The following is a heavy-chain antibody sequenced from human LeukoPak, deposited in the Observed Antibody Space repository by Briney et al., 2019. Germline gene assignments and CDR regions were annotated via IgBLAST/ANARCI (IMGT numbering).Heavy chain of an antibody. V-gene: IGHV4-59*01. J-gene: IGHJ3*02. Sequence: SETLSLTCTVSDDSISTYYWSWIRQPPGKGLEWIGYIYYSGSTNCNPSLKSRVTISVDTSKNQFSLKLSSVTAADTAVYYCAGGWLQPGAFDIWGQGTMVTVSS. CDR3: AGGWLQPGAFDI. CDR2: IYYSGST. D-gene: IGHD5-18*01. CDR1: DDSISTYY.